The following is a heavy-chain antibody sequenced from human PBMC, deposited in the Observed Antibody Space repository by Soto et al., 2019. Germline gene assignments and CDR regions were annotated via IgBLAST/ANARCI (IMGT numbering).Heavy chain of an antibody. V-gene: IGHV4-61*01. CDR2: IYYSGST. CDR1: GGSVSSGSYY. CDR3: ARARAAAGASGYYYGMDV. J-gene: IGHJ6*02. D-gene: IGHD6-13*01. Sequence: SETLSLTCTVSGGSVSSGSYYWSWIRQPPGKGLEWIGYIYYSGSTNYNPSLKSRATISVDTSKNQFSLKLSSVTAADTAVYYCARARAAAGASGYYYGMDVWGQGTTVTVSS.